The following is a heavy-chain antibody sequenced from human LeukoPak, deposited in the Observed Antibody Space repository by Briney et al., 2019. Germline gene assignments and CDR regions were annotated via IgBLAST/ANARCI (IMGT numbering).Heavy chain of an antibody. J-gene: IGHJ6*03. CDR3: AKLGGHPLHNYYVGV. D-gene: IGHD3-16*01. CDR1: GFTFSSYA. Sequence: GGSLRLSCAASGFTFSSYAMSWVRQAPGKGLEWVSGIIDSGYSTYYANPVKGRFTISRDNSNNTLYLQMNSLRAEDTAVYYCAKLGGHPLHNYYVGVWGKGTTVAVSS. V-gene: IGHV3-23*01. CDR2: IIDSGYST.